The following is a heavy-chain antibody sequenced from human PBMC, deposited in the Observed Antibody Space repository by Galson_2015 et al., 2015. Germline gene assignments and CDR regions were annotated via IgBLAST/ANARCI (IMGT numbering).Heavy chain of an antibody. Sequence: SVKVSCKASGYSFTNYGISWVRQAPGQGLEWMGWISAYNGNTNYAQKFQGRVTMTTDTSTSTAYMELRSLRSDDTAVYYCARVRSHPTAYYYYGMDVWGQGTTVTVSS. CDR2: ISAYNGNT. CDR3: ARVRSHPTAYYYYGMDV. CDR1: GYSFTNYG. D-gene: IGHD1-26*01. V-gene: IGHV1-18*04. J-gene: IGHJ6*02.